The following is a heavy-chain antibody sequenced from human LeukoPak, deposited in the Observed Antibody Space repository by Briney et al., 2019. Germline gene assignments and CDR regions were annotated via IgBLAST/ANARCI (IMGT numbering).Heavy chain of an antibody. J-gene: IGHJ4*02. Sequence: GGSLRLSCAASGFAFSSYAMSWVRQAPGKGLEWVSAISGSGGSTYYADSVKGRFTISRDNSKNTLYLQMNSLRAEDTAVYYCAKDSRDGYNHFDYWGQGTLVTVSS. CDR1: GFAFSSYA. CDR2: ISGSGGST. V-gene: IGHV3-23*01. D-gene: IGHD5-24*01. CDR3: AKDSRDGYNHFDY.